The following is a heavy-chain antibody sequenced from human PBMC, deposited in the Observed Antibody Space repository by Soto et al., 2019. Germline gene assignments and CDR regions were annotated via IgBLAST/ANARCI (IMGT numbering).Heavy chain of an antibody. J-gene: IGHJ6*02. Sequence: VESLKISCKGSGYSLTSYWISCFLQMPVEVLEWMGRIDPSDSYTNYSPSFQGHVTVSADKSISTAYLQWSSLKASDTAMYYCARQGYCSSTSCPRDYYYGMDVWGQGTTVTVSS. V-gene: IGHV5-10-1*01. CDR3: ARQGYCSSTSCPRDYYYGMDV. CDR2: IDPSDSYT. D-gene: IGHD2-2*01. CDR1: GYSLTSYW.